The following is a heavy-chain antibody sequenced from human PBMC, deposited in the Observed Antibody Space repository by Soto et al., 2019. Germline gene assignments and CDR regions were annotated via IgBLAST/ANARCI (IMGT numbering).Heavy chain of an antibody. V-gene: IGHV3-33*01. J-gene: IGHJ6*03. CDR2: IWYDGSNK. Sequence: QVQLVESGGGVVQPGRSLRLSCAASGFTFSSYGMHWVRQAPGKGLEWVAVIWYDGSNKYYADSVKGRFTISRDNSKNTLYLQMNSLRAEDTAVYYCARDNGYSGYDSYYYYMAVWGKGTTVTVSS. D-gene: IGHD5-12*01. CDR3: ARDNGYSGYDSYYYYMAV. CDR1: GFTFSSYG.